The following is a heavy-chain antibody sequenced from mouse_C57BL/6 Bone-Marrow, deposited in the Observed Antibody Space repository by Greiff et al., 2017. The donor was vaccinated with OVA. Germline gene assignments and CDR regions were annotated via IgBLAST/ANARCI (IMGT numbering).Heavy chain of an antibody. CDR2: IDPENGDT. D-gene: IGHD1-2*01. J-gene: IGHJ4*01. CDR1: GFNIKDDY. Sequence: VQLQQSGAELVRPGASVKLSCTASGFNIKDDYMHWVKQRPEQGLEWIGWIDPENGDTEYASKFQGKATITADTSSNTAYLQLSSLTSEDTAVYSFTFTTARSYARDYWGQETSVTVSS. V-gene: IGHV14-4*01. CDR3: TFTTARSYARDY.